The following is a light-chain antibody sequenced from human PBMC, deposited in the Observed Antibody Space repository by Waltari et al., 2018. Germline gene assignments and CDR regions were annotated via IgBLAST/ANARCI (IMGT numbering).Light chain of an antibody. CDR1: QSISSW. Sequence: DLQMTQSPSTLSASVGDRVTITCRASQSISSWLAWYQQKPGKAPKLLIYKASSLESGVPSRFSGSGSATEFTLPISSLQPDDFATYYCQQYNSYPFTFGPGTKVDIK. V-gene: IGKV1-5*03. CDR2: KAS. CDR3: QQYNSYPFT. J-gene: IGKJ3*01.